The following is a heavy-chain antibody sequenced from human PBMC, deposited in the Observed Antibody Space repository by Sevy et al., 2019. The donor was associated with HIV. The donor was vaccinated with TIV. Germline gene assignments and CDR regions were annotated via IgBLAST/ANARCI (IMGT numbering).Heavy chain of an antibody. CDR3: ARDLEFYDNGDYGPAFMPDY. Sequence: GGSLRLSCAASGFPVSSNYMSWVRQAPGKGLEWVSVIYSDGSTYHADSVKGRFTISRDNSKNTLYLQMNSLRVEDTAVYYCARDLEFYDNGDYGPAFMPDYWGQGTLVTVSS. CDR2: IYSDGST. CDR1: GFPVSSNY. J-gene: IGHJ4*02. V-gene: IGHV3-66*01. D-gene: IGHD4-17*01.